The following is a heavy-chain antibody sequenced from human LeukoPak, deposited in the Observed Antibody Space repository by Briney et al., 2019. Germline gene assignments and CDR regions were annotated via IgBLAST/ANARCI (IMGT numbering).Heavy chain of an antibody. Sequence: GGSLRLSCAASGFTFSSYAMSWVRQAPGKGLEWVSAISGSGGSTYYADSVKGRFTISRDNSKNTLYLQMNSLRAEDTAVYYCAKVRESGYDRGCFDYWGQGTLVTVSS. J-gene: IGHJ4*02. CDR1: GFTFSSYA. CDR2: ISGSGGST. CDR3: AKVRESGYDRGCFDY. V-gene: IGHV3-23*01. D-gene: IGHD5-12*01.